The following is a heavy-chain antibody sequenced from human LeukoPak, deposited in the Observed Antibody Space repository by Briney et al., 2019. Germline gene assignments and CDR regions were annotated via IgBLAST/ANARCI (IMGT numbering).Heavy chain of an antibody. J-gene: IGHJ4*02. CDR3: ARRRDLYSGSYYPLDY. V-gene: IGHV1-2*02. Sequence: GASVKVSCKASGYTFTVYYMNWVRQAPGQGLEWMGWIHPNSGDTSYAQKFQGRVTMTRDTSISTAYMELSNLRPDDTAVYYCARRRDLYSGSYYPLDYWGQGTLVTVSS. CDR2: IHPNSGDT. D-gene: IGHD1-26*01. CDR1: GYTFTVYY.